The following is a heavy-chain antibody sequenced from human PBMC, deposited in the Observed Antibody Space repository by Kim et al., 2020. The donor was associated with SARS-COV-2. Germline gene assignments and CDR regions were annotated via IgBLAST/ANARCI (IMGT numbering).Heavy chain of an antibody. V-gene: IGHV4-39*07. CDR2: YYSGNT. CDR3: ARPFDY. Sequence: YYSGNTYYNPSLKSRVTISVDTSKNQFSLKLSSVTAADTAVYYCARPFDYWGQGTLVTVSS. J-gene: IGHJ4*02.